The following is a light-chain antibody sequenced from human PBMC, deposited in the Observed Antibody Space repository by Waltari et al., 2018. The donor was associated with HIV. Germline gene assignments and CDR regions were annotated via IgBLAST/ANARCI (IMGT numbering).Light chain of an antibody. CDR3: QVWDSSSDRNYV. CDR2: DDR. V-gene: IGLV3-21*02. CDR1: NIGDKS. J-gene: IGLJ1*01. Sequence: SYILTQPPSVSVAPGQTARITCGGNNIGDKSVHWYQQKPGQAPVLVVYDDRDRPSGIPERVSGSNSGNTATLTISRVEAGDEADYYCQVWDSSSDRNYVFGTGTKVTVL.